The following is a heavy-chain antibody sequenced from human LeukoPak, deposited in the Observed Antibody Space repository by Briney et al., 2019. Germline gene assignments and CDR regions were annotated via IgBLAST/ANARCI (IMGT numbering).Heavy chain of an antibody. CDR2: ISGSGGST. Sequence: PGGSLRLSCAASGFTFSSYAMSWVRQAPGKGLEWVSAISGSGGSTYYADSVKGRFTISRDNSKNTLYLQMNSLRAEDTAVYYCAKLKDYDSSGYNDYWGQGTLVTVSS. D-gene: IGHD3-22*01. V-gene: IGHV3-23*01. J-gene: IGHJ4*02. CDR1: GFTFSSYA. CDR3: AKLKDYDSSGYNDY.